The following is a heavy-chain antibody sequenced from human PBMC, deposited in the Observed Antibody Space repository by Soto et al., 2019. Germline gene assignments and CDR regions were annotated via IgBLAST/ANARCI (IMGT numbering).Heavy chain of an antibody. CDR1: GYSFTSYW. CDR3: ARHQNCTNGVCYYYFVF. Sequence: GESLKISCKGSGYSFTSYWISWVRQMPGKGLEWMGIIDPSDSYTNYSPSFQGHVTISADKSISTAYLQWSSLKASDTAMYYCARHQNCTNGVCYYYFVFWGQGTLVSVSS. D-gene: IGHD2-8*01. V-gene: IGHV5-10-1*01. J-gene: IGHJ4*02. CDR2: IDPSDSYT.